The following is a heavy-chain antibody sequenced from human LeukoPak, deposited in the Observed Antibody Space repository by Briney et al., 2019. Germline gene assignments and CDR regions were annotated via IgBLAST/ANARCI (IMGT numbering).Heavy chain of an antibody. V-gene: IGHV4-59*12. CDR1: GGSICSYY. Sequence: ASEPLSLTCTVSGGSICSYYWSWIRQPPGKGLEGIGYIYYSGITHYYPSLKSRVTISLDMSKNQFSLKLSSVTAADTAVYYCARDRGSSPDYFDFWSQGTLVTVSS. CDR2: IYYSGIT. CDR3: ARDRGSSPDYFDF. J-gene: IGHJ4*02. D-gene: IGHD6-6*01.